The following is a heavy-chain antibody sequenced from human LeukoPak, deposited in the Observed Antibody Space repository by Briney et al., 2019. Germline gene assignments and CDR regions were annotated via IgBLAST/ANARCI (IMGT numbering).Heavy chain of an antibody. CDR2: INHSGST. CDR3: ARGYLSYYGGNSGSAWFDP. V-gene: IGHV4-34*01. J-gene: IGHJ5*02. CDR1: GGSFSGYY. Sequence: ASETLSLTCAVYGGSFSGYYWSWIRQPPGKGLEWIGEINHSGSTNYNPSLKSRVTISVDTSKNQFSLRLSSVTAADTAVYYCARGYLSYYGGNSGSAWFDPWGQGTLVTVSS. D-gene: IGHD4-23*01.